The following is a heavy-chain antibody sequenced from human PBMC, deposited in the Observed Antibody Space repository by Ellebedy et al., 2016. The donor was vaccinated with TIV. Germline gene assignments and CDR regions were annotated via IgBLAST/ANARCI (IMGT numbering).Heavy chain of an antibody. CDR3: ARAGSYLSEAVFY. V-gene: IGHV3-23*01. D-gene: IGHD3-10*01. Sequence: GESLKISXAASGFAFSTYDMSWVRQAPGKGLEWVSVIIGTDGSTYYADSVRGRFTISRDNAKNTLYLQMDSLRAEDTAVYYCARAGSYLSEAVFYWGQGTLVTVSS. CDR2: IIGTDGST. J-gene: IGHJ4*02. CDR1: GFAFSTYD.